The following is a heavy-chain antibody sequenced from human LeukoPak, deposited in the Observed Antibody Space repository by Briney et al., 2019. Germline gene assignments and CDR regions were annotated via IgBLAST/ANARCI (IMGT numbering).Heavy chain of an antibody. D-gene: IGHD5-24*01. CDR1: GFSFSRYW. V-gene: IGHV3-7*01. J-gene: IGHJ4*02. CDR2: IKFDGNEK. Sequence: GGSLRLSCTVSGFSFSRYWLSWVRQAPGKGLEWVANIKFDGNEKYYVDSVKGRFTISRDNAKNSLYLQMNSLRAEDTAIYYCARLDEAFDNWGQGTLVTVSS. CDR3: ARLDEAFDN.